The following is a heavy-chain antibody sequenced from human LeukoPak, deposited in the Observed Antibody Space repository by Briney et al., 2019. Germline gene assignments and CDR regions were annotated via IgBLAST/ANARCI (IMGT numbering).Heavy chain of an antibody. CDR1: GGSISSGGYY. CDR3: ARVSTGWFDR. V-gene: IGHV4-31*03. D-gene: IGHD5/OR15-5a*01. CDR2: IYYSGST. J-gene: IGHJ5*02. Sequence: SETLSLTCTVSGGSISSGGYYWSWIRQHPGKGLEWIGYIYYSGSTYYNPSLKSRVTISVDTSKNQFSLKLSSVTAADTAVYYCARVSTGWFDRWAREPWSPSPQ.